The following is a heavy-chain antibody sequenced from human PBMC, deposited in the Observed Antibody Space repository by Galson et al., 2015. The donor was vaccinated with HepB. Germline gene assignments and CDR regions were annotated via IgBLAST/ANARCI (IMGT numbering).Heavy chain of an antibody. CDR2: ISAYNGKT. Sequence: SVKVSCKASGSTFTSYGISWVRQAPGQGLAWVGWISAYNGKTNYAQQLQGRVTMSTDTSTSTAYMELRSLRSDDTAVYYCARDGSYDILTGHHYYGMDVWGQGTTVSVSS. D-gene: IGHD3-9*01. V-gene: IGHV1-18*01. CDR3: ARDGSYDILTGHHYYGMDV. J-gene: IGHJ6*02. CDR1: GSTFTSYG.